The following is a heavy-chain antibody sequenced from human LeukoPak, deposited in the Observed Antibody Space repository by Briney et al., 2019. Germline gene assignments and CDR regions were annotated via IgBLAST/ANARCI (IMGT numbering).Heavy chain of an antibody. J-gene: IGHJ5*02. CDR3: ARGQNWFDP. CDR2: IYYSGST. CDR1: GGSISSYY. Sequence: SETLSLXCTVSGGSISSYYWSWSRPPPGKGLEWIGYIYYSGSTNYNPSLKSRVTISVDTSKNQFSLKLSSVTAADTAVYYCARGQNWFDPWGQGTLVTVSS. V-gene: IGHV4-59*01.